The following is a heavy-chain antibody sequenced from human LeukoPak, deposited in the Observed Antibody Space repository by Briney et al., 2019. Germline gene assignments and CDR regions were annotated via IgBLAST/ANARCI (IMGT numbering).Heavy chain of an antibody. CDR1: GFTFSSCA. V-gene: IGHV3-23*01. J-gene: IGHJ5*02. CDR2: ISGSGGST. CDR3: AKDSAYDFWSGYKPRNWFDP. Sequence: GGSLRLSCAASGFTFSSCAMSWVRQAPGKGLEWVSAISGSGGSTYYADPVKGRFTISRDNSKNTLYLQMNSLRAEDTAVYYCAKDSAYDFWSGYKPRNWFDPWGQGTLVTVSS. D-gene: IGHD3-3*01.